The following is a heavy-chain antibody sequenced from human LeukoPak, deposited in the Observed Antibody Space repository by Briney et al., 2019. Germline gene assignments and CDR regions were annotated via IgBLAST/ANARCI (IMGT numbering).Heavy chain of an antibody. CDR1: GFTFSNYA. CDR3: AKGGWLGSDFVLGY. J-gene: IGHJ4*02. CDR2: MSGSGGRI. V-gene: IGHV3-23*01. D-gene: IGHD5-12*01. Sequence: GGSLRLSCAASGFTFSNYAMTWVRQAPGKGLEWVSGMSGSGGRINYADSVKGRFTISRDNSMNTLYLQMNRLRAEDTAVYYCAKGGWLGSDFVLGYWDQGTLVTVSS.